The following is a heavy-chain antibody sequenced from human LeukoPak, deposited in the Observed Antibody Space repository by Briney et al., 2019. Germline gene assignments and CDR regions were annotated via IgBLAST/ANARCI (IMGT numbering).Heavy chain of an antibody. CDR3: ASTWAIAAAGNY. D-gene: IGHD6-13*01. Sequence: GRSLRLSCAASGFTFSSYAMHWVRQAPGKGLEWVAVISYDGSNKYYADSVKGRFTISRDNAKNSLYLQMNSLRAEDTAVYYCASTWAIAAAGNYWGQGTLVTVSS. J-gene: IGHJ4*02. CDR1: GFTFSSYA. CDR2: ISYDGSNK. V-gene: IGHV3-30-3*01.